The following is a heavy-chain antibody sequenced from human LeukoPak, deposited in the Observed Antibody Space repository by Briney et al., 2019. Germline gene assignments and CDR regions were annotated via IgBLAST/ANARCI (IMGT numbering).Heavy chain of an antibody. CDR1: DYTFTSYG. J-gene: IGHJ4*02. V-gene: IGHV1-18*01. CDR2: ISAYNGNT. CDR3: ARAPVGTMVRGASDY. Sequence: ASVKVSCKASDYTFTSYGINWVRQAPGQGLEWMGWISAYNGNTNYAQKLQGRVTMTTDTSTSTAYMELRSLRSDDTAVYYCARAPVGTMVRGASDYWGQGTLVTVSS. D-gene: IGHD3-10*01.